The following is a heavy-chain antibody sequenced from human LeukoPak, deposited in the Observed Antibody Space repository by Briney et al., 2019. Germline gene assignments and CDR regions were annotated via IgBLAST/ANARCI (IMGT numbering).Heavy chain of an antibody. J-gene: IGHJ4*02. CDR1: GFTFSSYG. V-gene: IGHV3-30*18. D-gene: IGHD6-19*01. Sequence: GRSLRLSCAASGFTFSSYGMHWVRQAPGKGLEWVAVISYDGSNKYYADSVKGRFTSSRDNSKNTLYLQMNSLRAEDTAVYYCAKVAGPYYFDYWGQGTLVTVSS. CDR2: ISYDGSNK. CDR3: AKVAGPYYFDY.